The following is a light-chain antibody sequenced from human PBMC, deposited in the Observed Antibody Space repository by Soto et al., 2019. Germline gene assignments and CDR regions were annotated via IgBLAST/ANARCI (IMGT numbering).Light chain of an antibody. CDR1: SSDVGGYNY. CDR2: DVS. J-gene: IGLJ1*01. V-gene: IGLV2-11*01. CDR3: CSYAGSYTYYV. Sequence: QSALTQPRSVSASPGQSVTISCTGTSSDVGGYNYVSWYQQHPGKAPKLMIYDVSQRPSGVPDRFSGSKSGNTASLTISGLQAEDETDYYCCSYAGSYTYYVFGTGTKLTVL.